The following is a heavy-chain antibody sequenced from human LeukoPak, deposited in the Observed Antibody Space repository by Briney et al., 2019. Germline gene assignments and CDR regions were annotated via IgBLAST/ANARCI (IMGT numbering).Heavy chain of an antibody. D-gene: IGHD5-12*01. CDR2: ISSGSTYI. CDR3: ARAEDIGDNDSFDI. J-gene: IGHJ3*02. CDR1: GFTFSSYS. Sequence: GGSLRLSCAASGFTFSSYSLNWVRQAPGRGLEWVSSISSGSTYIYYADSVKGRFTISRDNAKNSLFLQMSSLRAEDTAVYYCARAEDIGDNDSFDIWGQGTMVTVSS. V-gene: IGHV3-21*01.